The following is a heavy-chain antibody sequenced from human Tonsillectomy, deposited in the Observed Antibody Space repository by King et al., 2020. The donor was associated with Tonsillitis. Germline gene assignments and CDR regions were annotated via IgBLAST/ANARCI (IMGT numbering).Heavy chain of an antibody. D-gene: IGHD3-22*01. V-gene: IGHV3-9*01. J-gene: IGHJ4*02. CDR1: GFTFDDYA. Sequence: QLVQSGGGLVQPGRSLRLSCAASGFTFDDYAMHWVRQAPGKGLEWVSGISWNSGSIGYADSVKGRFTISRDNAKNSLYLQMNSLRAEDTALYYCAKGGDRRGYYGYWGQGTPVTGSS. CDR3: AKGGDRRGYYGY. CDR2: ISWNSGSI.